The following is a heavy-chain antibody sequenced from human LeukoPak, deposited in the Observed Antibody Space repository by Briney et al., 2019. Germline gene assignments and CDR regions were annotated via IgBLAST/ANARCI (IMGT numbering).Heavy chain of an antibody. CDR3: ARYLWFGSSQRFDY. Sequence: PGGSLRLSCAASGFTVSSNYMNWVRQAPGKGLEWVSVIYSGGSTYYADSVKGRFTISRDNSKNTLYLKMNSLRAEDTAVYYCARYLWFGSSQRFDYWGQGTLVTVSS. D-gene: IGHD3-10*01. CDR2: IYSGGST. V-gene: IGHV3-53*01. CDR1: GFTVSSNY. J-gene: IGHJ4*02.